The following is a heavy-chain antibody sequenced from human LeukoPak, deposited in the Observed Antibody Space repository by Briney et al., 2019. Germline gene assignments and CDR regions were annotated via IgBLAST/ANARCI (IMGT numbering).Heavy chain of an antibody. CDR2: VSGSGSTT. V-gene: IGHV3-23*01. Sequence: GGSLRLSCAASGFTFSTYGMNWVRQAPGKGLEWVSAVSGSGSTTYYARSVKGRFTVSRDNSKNTLYLQMNSLRAEDTAVYYCAKAIAAGPPTNDYWGQGTLVTVSS. J-gene: IGHJ4*02. CDR3: AKAIAAGPPTNDY. D-gene: IGHD6-13*01. CDR1: GFTFSTYG.